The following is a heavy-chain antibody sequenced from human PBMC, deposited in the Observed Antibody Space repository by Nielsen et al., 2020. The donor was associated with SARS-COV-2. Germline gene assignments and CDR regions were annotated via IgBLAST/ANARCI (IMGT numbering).Heavy chain of an antibody. D-gene: IGHD2-15*01. CDR2: ITSGSGSRT. V-gene: IGHV3-23*01. J-gene: IGHJ1*01. CDR3: AKSGYCNGGICYSTEFFQD. CDR1: GFTFGNHA. Sequence: GGSLRLSCTASGFTFGNHAMSWFRQAPGKGLEWVSGITSGSGSRTYYGDSVKGRFTISRDNAQNTLYLQMSSLRAEDTAVYYCAKSGYCNGGICYSTEFFQDWGQGTLVTVSS.